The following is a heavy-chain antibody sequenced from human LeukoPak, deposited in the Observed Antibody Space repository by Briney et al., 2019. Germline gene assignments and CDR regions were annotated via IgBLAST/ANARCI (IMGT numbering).Heavy chain of an antibody. D-gene: IGHD5-12*01. Sequence: GGPLRLSCAASGFTVSSNYMSWVRQAPGKGLEWVSVIYSGGSTYYADSVKGRFTISRDNSKNTLYLQMNSLRAEDTAVYYCARGPYYDHAFDIWGQGTMVTVSS. V-gene: IGHV3-53*01. J-gene: IGHJ3*02. CDR1: GFTVSSNY. CDR3: ARGPYYDHAFDI. CDR2: IYSGGST.